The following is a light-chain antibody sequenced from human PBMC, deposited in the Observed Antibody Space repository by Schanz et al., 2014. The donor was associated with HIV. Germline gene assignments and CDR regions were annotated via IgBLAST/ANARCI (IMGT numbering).Light chain of an antibody. CDR2: SNN. CDR1: NSNIGSNT. J-gene: IGLJ2*01. Sequence: QSVLTQPPSASGTPGQRVTISCSGNNSNIGSNTVNWYQQLPGTAPKLRIYSNNQRPSGVPDRFSGSKSGTSASLAISGLQSEDEADYYCAAWDDSLNGVVFGGGTKVTVL. CDR3: AAWDDSLNGVV. V-gene: IGLV1-44*01.